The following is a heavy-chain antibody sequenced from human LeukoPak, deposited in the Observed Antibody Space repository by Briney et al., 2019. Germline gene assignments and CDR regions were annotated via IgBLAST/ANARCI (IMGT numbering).Heavy chain of an antibody. V-gene: IGHV4-38-2*02. CDR1: GYSISSGYY. D-gene: IGHD4-17*01. Sequence: ASETLSLTCTVSGYSISSGYYWGWIRQPPGKGLEWIGSIYHSGRTFYNPSLKSRVTISVDTSKNQFSLKLSSVTAADTAVYYCARTDYGGALTYWGQGTLVTVSS. CDR2: IYHSGRT. J-gene: IGHJ4*02. CDR3: ARTDYGGALTY.